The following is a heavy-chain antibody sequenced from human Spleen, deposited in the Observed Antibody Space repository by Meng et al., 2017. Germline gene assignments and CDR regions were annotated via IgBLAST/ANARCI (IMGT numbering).Heavy chain of an antibody. CDR1: GGSIIGNY. CDR3: ARGPTTMAHDFDY. CDR2: INHSGST. D-gene: IGHD4-11*01. J-gene: IGHJ4*02. V-gene: IGHV4-34*01. Sequence: SETLSLTCTVSGGSIIGNYWSWIRQPPGKGLEWIGEINHSGSTNYNPSLESRATISVDTSQNNLSLKLSSVTAADSAVYYCARGPTTMAHDFDYWGQGTLVTVSS.